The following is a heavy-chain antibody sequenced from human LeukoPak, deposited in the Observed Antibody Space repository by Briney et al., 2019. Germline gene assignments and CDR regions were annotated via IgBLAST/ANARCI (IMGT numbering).Heavy chain of an antibody. D-gene: IGHD6-19*01. J-gene: IGHJ3*02. V-gene: IGHV5-51*01. CDR2: IYPGDSDT. CDR1: GYSFTSYW. CDR3: ARQGGQWLAESAFDI. Sequence: GESLKISCKGSGYSFTSYWIGRVRQMPGKGLEWMGIIYPGDSDTRYSPSFQGQVTISADKSISTAYLQWGSLKASDTAMYYCARQGGQWLAESAFDIWGQGTMVTVSS.